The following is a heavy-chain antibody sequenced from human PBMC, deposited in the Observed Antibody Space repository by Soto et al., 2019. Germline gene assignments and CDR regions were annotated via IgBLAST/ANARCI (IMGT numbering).Heavy chain of an antibody. CDR3: ARVGGGLASLGYYGMDV. Sequence: QVQLVQSGAEVKKTGASVKVSCKASGYTFIGYYIHWVRQAPGQGLEWMGWINPNSGGTNYAQRFQGGVTMTRDRSISTAYMELSRLKSDDTAVYYCARVGGGLASLGYYGMDVWGQGTTVTVSS. J-gene: IGHJ6*02. CDR2: INPNSGGT. V-gene: IGHV1-2*02. D-gene: IGHD3-10*01. CDR1: GYTFIGYY.